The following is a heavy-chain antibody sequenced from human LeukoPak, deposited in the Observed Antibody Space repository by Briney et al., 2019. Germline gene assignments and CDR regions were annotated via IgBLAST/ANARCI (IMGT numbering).Heavy chain of an antibody. CDR3: ATLAVAGTDFDY. V-gene: IGHV3-23*01. J-gene: IGHJ4*02. D-gene: IGHD6-19*01. CDR2: ISGSGDST. CDR1: GFTFSTYA. Sequence: GGSLRLSCAASGFTFSTYAMSWVRQAPGKGLEWVSGISGSGDSTYYAASVKGRFTISRDNSKNTLYLQMNSLRAEDTAVYYCATLAVAGTDFDYWGQGTLVTVSS.